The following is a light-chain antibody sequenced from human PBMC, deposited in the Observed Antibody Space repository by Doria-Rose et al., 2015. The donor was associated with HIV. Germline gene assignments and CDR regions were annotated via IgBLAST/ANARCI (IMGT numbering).Light chain of an antibody. J-gene: IGKJ1*01. CDR2: KAS. CDR1: QSISNW. Sequence: DIQLTQSPSTLSASVGDRVTITCRASQSISNWLAWYQQKPGQVTKLLIYKASTVQCGVPSRFRGSGSGTEFTLTINSLQPDDFATYYCQHFDKYFSWTFGHGTKVDIK. CDR3: QHFDKYFSWT. V-gene: IGKV1-5*03.